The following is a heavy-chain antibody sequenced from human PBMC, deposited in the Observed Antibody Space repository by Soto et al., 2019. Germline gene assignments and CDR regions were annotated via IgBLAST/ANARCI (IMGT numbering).Heavy chain of an antibody. D-gene: IGHD6-13*01. J-gene: IGHJ6*02. CDR1: GGSISSGGYY. V-gene: IGHV4-31*03. Sequence: SETLSLTCTVSGGSISSGGYYWSWIRQHPGKGLEWIGYTYYSGSTYYNPSLKSRVTISVDTSKNQFSLKLSSVTAADTAVYYCARLGSLAGIAAAGIPIPVKGSNYYYYYGMDVWGQGTTVTVSS. CDR3: ARLGSLAGIAAAGIPIPVKGSNYYYYYGMDV. CDR2: TYYSGST.